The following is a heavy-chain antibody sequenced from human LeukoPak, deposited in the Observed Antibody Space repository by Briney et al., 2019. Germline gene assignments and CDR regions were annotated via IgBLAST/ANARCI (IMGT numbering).Heavy chain of an antibody. CDR2: TSWNSGSI. J-gene: IGHJ6*03. CDR1: GFTFDDYA. D-gene: IGHD5-18*01. V-gene: IGHV3-9*01. CDR3: GKGLAYTYPYSGNMDV. Sequence: GRSLRLSCAASGFTFDDYAMHWVRQALGKGLEWVSGTSWNSGSIGYADSVKGRFTISRDNSENTVSLQLNSLRAEDTAVYYCGKGLAYTYPYSGNMDVWGKGTTVTISS.